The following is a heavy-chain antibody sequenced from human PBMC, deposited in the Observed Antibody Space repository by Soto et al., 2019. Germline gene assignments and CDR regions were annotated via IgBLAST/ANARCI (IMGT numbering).Heavy chain of an antibody. J-gene: IGHJ6*02. CDR3: APGAGSNYYYGMDV. V-gene: IGHV3-23*01. CDR2: ISGSGGST. Sequence: EVQLLESGGGLVQPGGSLRLSCAASGFTFSSYAMSWVRHAPGKGLEWVSAISGSGGSTYYADSVKGRFTISRDNSKNTLYLQMNSLRAEDTAVCYCAPGAGSNYYYGMDVWGQGTTVTVSS. D-gene: IGHD2-2*01. CDR1: GFTFSSYA.